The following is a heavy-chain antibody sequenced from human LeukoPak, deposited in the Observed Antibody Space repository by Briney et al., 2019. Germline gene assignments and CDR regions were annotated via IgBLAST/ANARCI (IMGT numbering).Heavy chain of an antibody. CDR2: ISAYNGNT. Sequence: ASVKVSCKASGYTFTSYYLYWVRQAPGQGLEWMGWISAYNGNTNYAQKLQGRVTMTTDTSTSTAYMELRSLRSDDTAVYYCARSEGCSSTSCYQDYYYYYMDVWGKGTTVTISS. V-gene: IGHV1-18*01. CDR1: GYTFTSYY. D-gene: IGHD2-2*01. J-gene: IGHJ6*03. CDR3: ARSEGCSSTSCYQDYYYYYMDV.